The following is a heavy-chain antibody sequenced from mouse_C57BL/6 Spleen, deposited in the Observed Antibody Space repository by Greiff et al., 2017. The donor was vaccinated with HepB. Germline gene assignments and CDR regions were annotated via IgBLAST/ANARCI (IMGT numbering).Heavy chain of an antibody. CDR1: GYSITSGYY. CDR2: ISYDGSN. J-gene: IGHJ2*01. V-gene: IGHV3-6*01. D-gene: IGHD1-1*01. CDR3: ARGDYGSSYGGFDY. Sequence: EVHLVESGPGLVKPSQSLSLTCSVTGYSITSGYYWNWIRQFPGNKLEWMGYISYDGSNNYNPSLKNRISITRDTSKNQFFLKLNSVTTEDTATYYCARGDYGSSYGGFDYWGQGTTLTVSS.